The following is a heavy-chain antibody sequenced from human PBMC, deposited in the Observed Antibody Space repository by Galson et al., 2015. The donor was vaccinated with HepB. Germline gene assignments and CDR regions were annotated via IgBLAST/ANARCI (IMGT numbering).Heavy chain of an antibody. CDR1: GGSITSGTYY. V-gene: IGHV4-61*02. CDR3: ARGYGRYYYIDV. D-gene: IGHD4-17*01. Sequence: TLSLTCTVSGGSITSGTYYWSWVRQPAGKGLEWIGRIYPGASTNYNPSLKSRLIMSVGMSKNQFSLRLRSVTAADTAVYYCARGYGRYYYIDVWGKGTTVTVSS. J-gene: IGHJ6*03. CDR2: IYPGAST.